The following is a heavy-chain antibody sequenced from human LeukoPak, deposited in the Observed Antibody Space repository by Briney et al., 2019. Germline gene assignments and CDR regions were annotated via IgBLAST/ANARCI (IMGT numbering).Heavy chain of an antibody. CDR1: GFSFGSYW. CDR3: AREGREGYNYPALDF. CDR2: MKHDGIEK. V-gene: IGHV3-7*05. D-gene: IGHD5-24*01. Sequence: GGSLRLSCVASGFSFGSYWMAWVRQAPGKGLEWVANMKHDGIEKYHVDSVKGRFTISRDKTKNSLYLHMSSLRVEDTAVYYCAREGREGYNYPALDFWGQGILVTVSS. J-gene: IGHJ4*02.